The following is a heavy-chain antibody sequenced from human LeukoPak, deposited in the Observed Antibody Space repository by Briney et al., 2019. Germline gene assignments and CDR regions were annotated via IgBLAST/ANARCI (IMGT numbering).Heavy chain of an antibody. J-gene: IGHJ5*02. Sequence: PGGSLILSCAASGFTFSTYAMHWVRQAPGKGLEWVTFISYDGSNKYYADSVKGRFTISRDNSKNTLYLQMNSLTAEDTAVYYCARGTARKRRDNWFDPWGQGTLVTVSS. CDR2: ISYDGSNK. V-gene: IGHV3-30-3*01. D-gene: IGHD1-1*01. CDR1: GFTFSTYA. CDR3: ARGTARKRRDNWFDP.